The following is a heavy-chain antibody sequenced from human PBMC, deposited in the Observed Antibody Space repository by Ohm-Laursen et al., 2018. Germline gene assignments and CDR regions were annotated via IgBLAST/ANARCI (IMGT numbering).Heavy chain of an antibody. J-gene: IGHJ4*02. D-gene: IGHD6-13*01. V-gene: IGHV3-21*01. CDR3: ARQIAAPDY. CDR1: GFTFNNYD. Sequence: SLRLSCTASGFTFNNYDMNWVRQAPGKGLEWVSSISSSSSYMYYADSVKGRFTVSRDNAKNLLYLQMISLRAEDTAIYYCARQIAAPDYWGQGALVTVSS. CDR2: ISSSSSYM.